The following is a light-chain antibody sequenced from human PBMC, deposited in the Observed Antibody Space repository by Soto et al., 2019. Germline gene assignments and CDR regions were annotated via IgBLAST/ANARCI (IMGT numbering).Light chain of an antibody. CDR2: AAS. CDR3: QQSESTPLT. Sequence: DIQMTQSTSSLSASVGDRVTITCRASQTISSYLNWYQQKPGKAPQLLIYAASTLQSGVPSRFSGSGSGTDFTLTISSLQPGDFATYYCQQSESTPLTFGQGTKLEIK. J-gene: IGKJ2*01. V-gene: IGKV1-39*01. CDR1: QTISSY.